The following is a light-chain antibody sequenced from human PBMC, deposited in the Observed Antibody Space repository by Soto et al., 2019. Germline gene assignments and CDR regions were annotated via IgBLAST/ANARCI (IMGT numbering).Light chain of an antibody. Sequence: QSALTQPASVSGSPGQSITISCTGTSSDVGGYNYVSWYQQHPGKAPKLIIYEVSNRLSGVSNRFSGSKSGNTASLTISGLQAEDEADYYCSSYTSSSTPCVFGTGTQLTVL. CDR2: EVS. CDR1: SSDVGGYNY. CDR3: SSYTSSSTPCV. J-gene: IGLJ7*01. V-gene: IGLV2-14*01.